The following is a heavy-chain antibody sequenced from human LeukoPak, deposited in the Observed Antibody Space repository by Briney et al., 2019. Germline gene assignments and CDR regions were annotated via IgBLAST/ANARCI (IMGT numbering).Heavy chain of an antibody. J-gene: IGHJ3*02. Sequence: PSETLSLTCTVSGGSISSGTFYWSWIRQPPGKGLEWIGHIYHSGSSYYNPSLKSRVTISLDRSKNQFSLKLTSVTAADTAVYYCARSIAVRANAFDIWGQGTMVTVSS. CDR3: ARSIAVRANAFDI. V-gene: IGHV4-30-2*01. CDR1: GGSISSGTFY. D-gene: IGHD3-10*01. CDR2: IYHSGSS.